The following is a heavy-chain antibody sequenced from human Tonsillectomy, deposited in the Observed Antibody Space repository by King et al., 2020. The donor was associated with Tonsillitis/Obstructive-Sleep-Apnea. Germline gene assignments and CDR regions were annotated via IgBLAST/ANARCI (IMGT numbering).Heavy chain of an antibody. CDR1: GDSINSYY. D-gene: IGHD3-3*01. V-gene: IGHV4-59*01. Sequence: QLQESGPGLVKPSETLSLTCTVSGDSINSYYWSWIRQPPGKGLEWIGYISYSGNNNYNPSLKSRVTISIDTSKNQFSLKLRSVTAADTAVYYCAGSKGSGSYFDYWGQGNLVTVSS. J-gene: IGHJ4*02. CDR3: AGSKGSGSYFDY. CDR2: ISYSGNN.